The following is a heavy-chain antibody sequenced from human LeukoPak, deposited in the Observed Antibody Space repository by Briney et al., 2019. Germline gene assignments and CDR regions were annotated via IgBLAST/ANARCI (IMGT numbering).Heavy chain of an antibody. Sequence: GGSLRLSCAASGFTVSSNYMSWVRQAPGKGLQWVSVIYSGGSTYYADSVKGRFTISRDNSKNTLYLQMNSLRAEDTAVYYCARDASPYCSSTSCYAHWGQGTLVTVSS. CDR1: GFTVSSNY. CDR2: IYSGGST. J-gene: IGHJ4*02. D-gene: IGHD2-2*01. V-gene: IGHV3-66*01. CDR3: ARDASPYCSSTSCYAH.